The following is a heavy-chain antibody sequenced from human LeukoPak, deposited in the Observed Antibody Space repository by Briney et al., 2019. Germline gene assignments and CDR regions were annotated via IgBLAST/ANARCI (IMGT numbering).Heavy chain of an antibody. V-gene: IGHV3-30-3*01. CDR3: VGDPGDY. CDR1: GFTFSSYA. J-gene: IGHJ4*02. Sequence: GRSLRLSCAASGFTFSSYAMHWVRQAPGKGLEWVAVISYDGSNKYYADSVEGRFTISRDNTKNSLYLQMNSLRDEDTALYYCVGDPGDYWGQGTLVTVSS. CDR2: ISYDGSNK.